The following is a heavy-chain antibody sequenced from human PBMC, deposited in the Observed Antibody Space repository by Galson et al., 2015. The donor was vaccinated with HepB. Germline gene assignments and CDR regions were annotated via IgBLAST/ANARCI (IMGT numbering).Heavy chain of an antibody. J-gene: IGHJ6*02. CDR1: GFSLTTIGVG. Sequence: PALVKPTQTLTLTCTFSGFSLTTIGVGVGWIRQPPGKALQWLALIYWDDDKRYSPSLKSRLTITKDTSKNQVVLTMTNMDPVDTATYYCARSRNEILDTFATDVWGQGTSIIVSS. CDR3: ARSRNEILDTFATDV. D-gene: IGHD1-26*01. CDR2: IYWDDDK. V-gene: IGHV2-5*02.